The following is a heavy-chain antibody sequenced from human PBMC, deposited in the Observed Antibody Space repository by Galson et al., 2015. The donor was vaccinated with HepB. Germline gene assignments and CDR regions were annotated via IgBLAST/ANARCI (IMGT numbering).Heavy chain of an antibody. J-gene: IGHJ6*03. CDR2: ISGYNGNT. Sequence: SVKVSCKASGYTFTRYAISWVRQAPGQGLEWMGWISGYNGNTNYAQKLQGRVTMTTDTSTSTAYMELRSLRSDDTAVYYCARGLKGRGYDFWSGYPFYYYMDVWGKGTTVTVSS. V-gene: IGHV1-18*01. D-gene: IGHD3-3*01. CDR3: ARGLKGRGYDFWSGYPFYYYMDV. CDR1: GYTFTRYA.